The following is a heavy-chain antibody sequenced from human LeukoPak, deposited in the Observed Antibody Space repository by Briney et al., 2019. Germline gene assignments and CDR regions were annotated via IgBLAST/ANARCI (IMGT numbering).Heavy chain of an antibody. CDR2: IRYDGSNK. V-gene: IGHV3-30*02. J-gene: IGHJ4*02. CDR1: GFTFSSYE. CDR3: AKDDHDY. Sequence: GGSLRLSCAASGFTFSSYEMNWVRQAPGEGLEWVAFIRYDGSNKYYADSVKGRFTISRDNSKNTLYLQMNSLRAEDTAVYYCAKDDHDYWGQGTLVTVSS.